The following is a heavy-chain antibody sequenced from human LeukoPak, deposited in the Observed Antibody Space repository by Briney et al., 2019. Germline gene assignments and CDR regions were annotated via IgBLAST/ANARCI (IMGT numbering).Heavy chain of an antibody. V-gene: IGHV3-30*02. J-gene: IGHJ4*02. CDR2: IRYDGSVR. CDR1: GSSFSNYG. D-gene: IGHD6-6*01. CDR3: ATPLSASSTDY. Sequence: GGSLRLSCAASGSSFSNYGMNWVRQAPGKGLEWVADIRYDGSVRHYVDSVKGRFTISRDNSKNTLYLEMGSLTTEDTAVYYCATPLSASSTDYWGQGTLVTVSS.